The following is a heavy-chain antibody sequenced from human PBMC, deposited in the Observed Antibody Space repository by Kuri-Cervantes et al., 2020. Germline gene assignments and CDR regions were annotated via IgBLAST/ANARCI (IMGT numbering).Heavy chain of an antibody. Sequence: GESLKISCAASGFTFSDYYMSWIRQAPGKGLEWVSYISSSGSTIYYADSVKGRFTISRDNAKNSLYLQMNSLRAGDTAVYYCARRDLHDAFDIWGQGTMVTVSS. V-gene: IGHV3-11*01. CDR3: ARRDLHDAFDI. CDR2: ISSSGSTI. CDR1: GFTFSDYY. J-gene: IGHJ3*02.